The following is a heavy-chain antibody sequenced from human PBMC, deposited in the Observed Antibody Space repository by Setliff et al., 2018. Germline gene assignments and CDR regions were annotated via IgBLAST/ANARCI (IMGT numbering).Heavy chain of an antibody. Sequence: GGSLRLSCAASGFSFSNYWMSWARQAPGKGLEWVSAIDESGGGTYYADSVKGRFTISRDNSQNTVFLQVNSLRPEDSAVYYCAKEDYSDSSGYYYETPWFDPWGQGTLVTVSS. V-gene: IGHV3-23*01. CDR3: AKEDYSDSSGYYYETPWFDP. CDR2: IDESGGGT. CDR1: GFSFSNYW. D-gene: IGHD3-22*01. J-gene: IGHJ5*02.